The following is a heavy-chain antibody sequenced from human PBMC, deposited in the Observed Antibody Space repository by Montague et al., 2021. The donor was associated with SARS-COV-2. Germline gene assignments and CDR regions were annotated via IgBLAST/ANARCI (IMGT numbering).Heavy chain of an antibody. V-gene: IGHV4-34*01. CDR2: IYHSGST. CDR3: ARGAWQGYGFRLGSFDY. Sequence: SETLSLTCAVYGGSFSGHYWNWIRQSPGKGLQWIGEIYHSGSTNNNPSLKSRVTMSVDTSKNQFSLKLSSVTAADTAVYYCARGAWQGYGFRLGSFDYWGQGTLVTVSS. J-gene: IGHJ4*02. CDR1: GGSFSGHY. D-gene: IGHD3-10*01.